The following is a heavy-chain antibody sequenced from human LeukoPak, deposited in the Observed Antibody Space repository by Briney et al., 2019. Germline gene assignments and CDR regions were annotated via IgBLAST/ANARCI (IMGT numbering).Heavy chain of an antibody. CDR3: ARDQYYYGSGPWRAFDY. CDR2: IYHTGSA. V-gene: IGHV4-39*07. CDR1: SDSISNGEHY. Sequence: SETLSLTCTVSSDSISNGEHYWGWIRQPPGKGLEWIGSIYHTGSAYYSSSLRSPVTISVDTSKNQFSLKLSSVTAADTAVYYCARDQYYYGSGPWRAFDYWGQGTLVTVSS. D-gene: IGHD3-10*01. J-gene: IGHJ4*02.